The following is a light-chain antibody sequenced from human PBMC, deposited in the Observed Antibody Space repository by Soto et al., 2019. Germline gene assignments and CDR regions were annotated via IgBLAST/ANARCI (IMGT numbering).Light chain of an antibody. V-gene: IGKV3-15*01. CDR2: GAS. Sequence: EIVMTQSPATLSVSPGERATFSCRASQSVSSNLAWYQQKPGQAPRLLIYGASTRATGIPARFSGSGSGTEFTLTISSLQSEDFAVYSCQQYNNWPGTFGQGTKV. J-gene: IGKJ1*01. CDR1: QSVSSN. CDR3: QQYNNWPGT.